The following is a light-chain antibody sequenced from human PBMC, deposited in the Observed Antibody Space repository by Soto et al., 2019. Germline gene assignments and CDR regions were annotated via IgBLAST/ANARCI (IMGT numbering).Light chain of an antibody. J-gene: IGKJ1*01. CDR2: GAS. V-gene: IGKV1-5*01. Sequence: DLQMTPSPSTLSASVGDSITITCRASQNISPWLAWYQQKPGKAPKLLIYGASSLEGGVPSRFSGSGSGTDFTLTISSLQHDDFATYYCQQYSSSATFGQGTKVDIK. CDR1: QNISPW. CDR3: QQYSSSAT.